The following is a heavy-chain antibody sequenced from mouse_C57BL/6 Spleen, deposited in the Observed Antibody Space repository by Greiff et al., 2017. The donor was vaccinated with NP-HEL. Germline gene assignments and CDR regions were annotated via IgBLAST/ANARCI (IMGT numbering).Heavy chain of an antibody. J-gene: IGHJ2*01. D-gene: IGHD1-1*01. CDR3: ARENYGSSWDD. Sequence: QVHVKQSGPELVKPGASVKISCKASGYAFSSSWMNWVKQRPGKGLEWIGRIYPGDGDTNYNGKFKGKAILTADKSSSTAYMQLSSLTSEDSAVDFCARENYGSSWDDGGQGTTLTVAS. V-gene: IGHV1-82*01. CDR2: IYPGDGDT. CDR1: GYAFSSSW.